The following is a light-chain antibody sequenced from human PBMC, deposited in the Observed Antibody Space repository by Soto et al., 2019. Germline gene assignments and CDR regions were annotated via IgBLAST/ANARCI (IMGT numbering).Light chain of an antibody. V-gene: IGKV1-5*03. Sequence: DIQMTQSPSTLSASVGDRVTITCRASQSISSWLAWYQQKPGKAPKLLIYKASSLESGVPSRFSGSGSGTEFTLTISSLQPDDCATYYCQQYNRSWTFGQGTKVEIK. CDR3: QQYNRSWT. CDR1: QSISSW. J-gene: IGKJ1*01. CDR2: KAS.